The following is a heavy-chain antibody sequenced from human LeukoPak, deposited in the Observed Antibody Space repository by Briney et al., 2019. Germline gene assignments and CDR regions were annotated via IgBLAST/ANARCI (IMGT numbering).Heavy chain of an antibody. CDR3: ARTTPATAIRDY. V-gene: IGHV4-38-2*01. J-gene: IGHJ4*02. CDR2: IYHSGST. CDR1: GYSISSGYY. Sequence: PSETLSLTCAVSGYSISSGYYWGWIRQPPGKGLEWIGSIYHSGSTYYNPSLKSRVTISVDTSKNQFSLKLSSVTAADTAVYYCARTTPATAIRDYWGQGTLVTVSS. D-gene: IGHD2-2*02.